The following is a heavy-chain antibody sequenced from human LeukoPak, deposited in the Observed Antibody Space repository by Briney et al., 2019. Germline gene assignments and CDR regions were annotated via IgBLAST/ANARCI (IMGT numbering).Heavy chain of an antibody. V-gene: IGHV3-20*04. Sequence: GGSLRLSCAASGFTFDDYGMSWVRQAPEKGLEWVSGINWNGGSTGYADSVKGRFTISRDNAKNSLYLQMNSLRAEDTALYYCARVEDILTGYLGPIDYWGQGTLVTVSS. J-gene: IGHJ4*02. CDR2: INWNGGST. CDR1: GFTFDDYG. D-gene: IGHD3-9*01. CDR3: ARVEDILTGYLGPIDY.